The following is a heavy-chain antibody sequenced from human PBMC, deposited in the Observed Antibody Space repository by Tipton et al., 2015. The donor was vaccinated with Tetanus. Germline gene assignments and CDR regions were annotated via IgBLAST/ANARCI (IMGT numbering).Heavy chain of an antibody. J-gene: IGHJ4*02. CDR1: GYSFTSYW. CDR3: ARRPRGRIAAAGTVYYFDY. CDR2: IYPGGSDT. V-gene: IGHV5-51*01. D-gene: IGHD6-13*01. Sequence: QLVQSGAEVKKPGESLKISCKGSGYSFTSYWIGWVRQMPGKGLEWMGIIYPGGSDTRYRPSFHGKVTISADESISTAYLQWSSLKASDAAMYYCARRPRGRIAAAGTVYYFDYWGQGTLVTVSS.